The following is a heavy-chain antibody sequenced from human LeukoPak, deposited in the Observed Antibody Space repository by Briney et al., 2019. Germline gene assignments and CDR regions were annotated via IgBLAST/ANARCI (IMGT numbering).Heavy chain of an antibody. Sequence: GGSLRLSCAASGFTFSSYGMHWVRQAPGKGLEWVAVISYDGSNKYYADSVKGRFTISRDNSKNTLYLQMNSLRAEDTAVYYCAKDISVDTAMVIGMDVWGKGTTATVSS. D-gene: IGHD5-18*01. V-gene: IGHV3-30*18. CDR3: AKDISVDTAMVIGMDV. J-gene: IGHJ6*04. CDR2: ISYDGSNK. CDR1: GFTFSSYG.